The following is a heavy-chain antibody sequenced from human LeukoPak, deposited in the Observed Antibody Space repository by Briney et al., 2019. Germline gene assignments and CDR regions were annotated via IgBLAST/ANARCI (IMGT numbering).Heavy chain of an antibody. J-gene: IGHJ6*02. Sequence: PGRSLRLSCIGSGFSFDDYGVHWVRQVPGKGLEWVSHISWNSGNIGYVDSVKGRFTISRDNAKNSLYLEMNSLRPEDTALYYCAKDRGITASGKKGMDVWGQGTTVTVSS. D-gene: IGHD6-13*01. CDR1: GFSFDDYG. CDR3: AKDRGITASGKKGMDV. CDR2: ISWNSGNI. V-gene: IGHV3-9*01.